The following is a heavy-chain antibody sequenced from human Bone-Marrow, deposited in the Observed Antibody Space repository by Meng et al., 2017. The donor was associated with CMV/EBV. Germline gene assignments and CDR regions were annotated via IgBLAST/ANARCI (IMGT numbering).Heavy chain of an antibody. V-gene: IGHV4-39*07. D-gene: IGHD3-10*01. CDR2: IYYSGST. J-gene: IGHJ4*02. Sequence: SETLSLTCTVSGGSISSSSYYWGWIRQPPGKGLEWIGSIYYSGSTYYSPSLKSRVTISVDTSKNQFSLKLSSVTAADTAVYYCARERGSGSFPDYWGQGTLVTVSS. CDR3: ARERGSGSFPDY. CDR1: GGSISSSSYY.